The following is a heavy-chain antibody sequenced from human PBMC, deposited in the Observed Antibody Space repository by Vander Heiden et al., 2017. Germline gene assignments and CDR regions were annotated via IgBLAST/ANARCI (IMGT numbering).Heavy chain of an antibody. CDR2: IYYSGSN. V-gene: IGHV4-39*01. D-gene: IGHD6-19*01. CDR3: ARRKQWLVY. CDR1: GGSISSSSYY. Sequence: HLQLQESGPGLVKPSETLSLPCTVSGGSISSSSYYWGWIRQPPGKGLEWIGSIYYSGSNYYNPSLKSRVTISVDTSKNQFSLKLSSVTAADTAVYYWARRKQWLVYWGQGTLVTVSS. J-gene: IGHJ4*02.